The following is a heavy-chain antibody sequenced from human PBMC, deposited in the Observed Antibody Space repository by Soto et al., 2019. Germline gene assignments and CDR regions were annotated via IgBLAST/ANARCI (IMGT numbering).Heavy chain of an antibody. V-gene: IGHV3-11*01. D-gene: IGHD3-3*01. Sequence: GGSLRLSCAASGFTFSDYYMSWIRQAPGKGLEWVSYISSSGSTIYYADSVKGRFTISRDNAKNSLYLQMNSLRAEDTAVYYCARDRVRGGYYDFWSGPPYYYYYGMDVWGQGTTVTVSS. CDR3: ARDRVRGGYYDFWSGPPYYYYYGMDV. J-gene: IGHJ6*02. CDR2: ISSSGSTI. CDR1: GFTFSDYY.